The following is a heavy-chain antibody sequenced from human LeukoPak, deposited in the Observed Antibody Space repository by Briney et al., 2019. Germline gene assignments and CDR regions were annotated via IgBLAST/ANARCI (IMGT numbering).Heavy chain of an antibody. CDR3: ARADYGGTSSYFDY. CDR2: IYYSGST. CDR1: AGFISSGGYY. D-gene: IGHD4-23*01. Sequence: SETLSLTCTVSAGFISSGGYYWSWIRQHPGKGLEWIGYIYYSGSTYYNPTLKSRVTISVDTSKNQFSLKLSSVTAADTAVYYCARADYGGTSSYFDYWGQGTLVTVSS. V-gene: IGHV4-31*03. J-gene: IGHJ4*02.